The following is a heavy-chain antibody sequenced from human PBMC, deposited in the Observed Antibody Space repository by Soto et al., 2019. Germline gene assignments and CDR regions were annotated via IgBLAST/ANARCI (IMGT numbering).Heavy chain of an antibody. CDR2: IYYSGST. CDR3: AAGTLGAVWTPLDD. D-gene: IGHD1-1*01. V-gene: IGHV4-59*03. CDR1: GGSFSENY. J-gene: IGHJ4*02. Sequence: PSETLSLTCDVSGGSFSENYWTWIGQYPGKGLEWIGYIYYSGSTNYNPSLKGRVTISVDASRSQFSLKLTSVTAADTALYYCAAGTLGAVWTPLDDWGQGTLVTVSS.